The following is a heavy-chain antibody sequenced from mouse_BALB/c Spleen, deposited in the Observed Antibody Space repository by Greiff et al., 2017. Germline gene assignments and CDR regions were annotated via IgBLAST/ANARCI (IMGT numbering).Heavy chain of an antibody. CDR2: ISSGSSTI. CDR3: ARSGIYDGYYFDY. V-gene: IGHV5-17*02. CDR1: GFTFSSFG. J-gene: IGHJ2*01. Sequence: EVKLMESGGGLVQPGGSRKLSCAASGFTFSSFGMHWVRQAPEKGLEWVAYISSGSSTIYYADTVKGRFTISRDNPKNTLFLQMTSLRSEDTAMYYCARSGIYDGYYFDYWGQGTTLTVSS. D-gene: IGHD2-3*01.